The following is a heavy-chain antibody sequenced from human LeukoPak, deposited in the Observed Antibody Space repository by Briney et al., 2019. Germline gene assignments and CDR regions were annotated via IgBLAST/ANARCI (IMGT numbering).Heavy chain of an antibody. J-gene: IGHJ5*02. CDR1: GGTFSSYA. Sequence: SVKVSCKAAGGTFSSYAISWVRQAPGQGLEWMGGIIPIFGTANYAQKFQGRVTITADESTSTAYMELSSLRSEDTAVYYCARAPSGWYEWFDPWGQGTLVTVSS. CDR2: IIPIFGTA. D-gene: IGHD6-19*01. V-gene: IGHV1-69*13. CDR3: ARAPSGWYEWFDP.